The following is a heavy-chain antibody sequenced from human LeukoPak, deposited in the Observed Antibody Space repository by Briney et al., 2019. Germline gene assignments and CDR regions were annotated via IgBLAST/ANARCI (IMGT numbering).Heavy chain of an antibody. CDR3: VRNKGHGAEVPLSLDS. J-gene: IGHJ4*02. CDR2: IKQDANEK. V-gene: IGHV3-7*01. CDR1: GFTFSSYW. Sequence: PGGSLRLSCAVSGFTFSSYWMTWVRQAPGQGLEWVANIKQDANEKYYVDSVKGRFTISRDNAKNSLYLQMNNLSAEDTAVYYCVRNKGHGAEVPLSLDSWGQGTLVTVSS. D-gene: IGHD2/OR15-2a*01.